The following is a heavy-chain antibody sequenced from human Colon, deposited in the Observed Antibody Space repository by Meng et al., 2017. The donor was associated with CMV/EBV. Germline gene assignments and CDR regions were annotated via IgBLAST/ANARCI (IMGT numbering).Heavy chain of an antibody. D-gene: IGHD2-21*02. CDR2: ITGSGVHT. CDR3: AKSRGYTVTALSPLDS. CDR1: GFTFSNYA. J-gene: IGHJ4*02. V-gene: IGHV3-23*01. Sequence: GGSLRLSCAASGFTFSNYAMIWLRQAPGKGLEWVSGITGSGVHTYYADSVKGRFTISRDNSKNTLFLQVNALRAEDTAVYYCAKSRGYTVTALSPLDSWGQGTLVTVSS.